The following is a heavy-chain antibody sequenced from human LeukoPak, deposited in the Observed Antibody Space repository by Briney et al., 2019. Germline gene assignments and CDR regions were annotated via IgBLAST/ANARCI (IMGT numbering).Heavy chain of an antibody. V-gene: IGHV4-4*02. Sequence: PSETLSLTCAVSGGSISSSNWWSWVRQPPGKGLEWIGEIYHSGSTNYNPSLKSRVTTSVDKSKNQFSLKLSSVTAADTAVYYCAREGGYGDNWFDPWGQGTLVTVSS. CDR2: IYHSGST. D-gene: IGHD4-17*01. J-gene: IGHJ5*02. CDR3: AREGGYGDNWFDP. CDR1: GGSISSSNW.